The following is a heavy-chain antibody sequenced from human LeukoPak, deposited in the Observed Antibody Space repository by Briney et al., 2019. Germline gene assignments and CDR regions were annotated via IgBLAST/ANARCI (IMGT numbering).Heavy chain of an antibody. D-gene: IGHD3-10*01. CDR2: INHSGST. CDR3: ARTRFGVFDY. J-gene: IGHJ4*02. V-gene: IGHV4-34*01. CDR1: GGSFSGYY. Sequence: SETLPLTCAVYGGSFSGYYWSWIRQPPGKGLEWIGEINHSGSTNYNPSLKSRVTISVDTSKNQFSLKLSSVTAADTAVYYCARTRFGVFDYWGQGTLVTVSS.